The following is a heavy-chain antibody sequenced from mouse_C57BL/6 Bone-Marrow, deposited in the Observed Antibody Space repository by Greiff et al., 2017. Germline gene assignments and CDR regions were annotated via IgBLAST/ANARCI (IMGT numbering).Heavy chain of an antibody. J-gene: IGHJ1*03. Sequence: QLQQSGPELARPWASVKISCQAFYTFSRRVHFAIRDTNYWMQWVKQRPGQGLEWIGAIYPGNGDTSHNQKFKGKGTLTVGKSSSTAYMQLSSLTSEESAVYYCASHCYGSGGNWYFDVWGTGTTVTVSS. CDR1: YTFSRRVH. D-gene: IGHD1-1*01. CDR3: SEESAVYYCASHCYGSGGNWYFDV. V-gene: IGHV1-87*01. CDR2: GQGLEWIG.